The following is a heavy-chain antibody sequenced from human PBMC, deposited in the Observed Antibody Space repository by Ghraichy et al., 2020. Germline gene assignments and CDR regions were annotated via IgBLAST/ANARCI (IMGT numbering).Heavy chain of an antibody. J-gene: IGHJ6*03. D-gene: IGHD2-2*01. V-gene: IGHV4-59*01. Sequence: SETLSLTCTVSGGSISSYYWSWIRQPPGKGLEWIGYIYYSGSTNYNPSLKSRVTISVDTSKNQFSLKLSSVTAADTAVYYCARYLHYYYMDVWGKGTTVTVSS. CDR1: GGSISSYY. CDR2: IYYSGST. CDR3: ARYLHYYYMDV.